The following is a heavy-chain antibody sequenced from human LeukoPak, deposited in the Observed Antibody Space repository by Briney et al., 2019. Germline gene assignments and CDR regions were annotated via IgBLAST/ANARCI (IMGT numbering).Heavy chain of an antibody. CDR2: INPSSGGT. J-gene: IGHJ4*02. CDR1: GYTFTSCY. Sequence: ASVKVSCKASGYTFTSCYTHWVRQAPGQGLEWMGRINPSSGGTNDAQKFQGRVTMTRDTSISTAYMELSSLRSDDTAVYYCARKDGTGFDYWGQGTLVTVSS. CDR3: ARKDGTGFDY. D-gene: IGHD3-10*01. V-gene: IGHV1-2*06.